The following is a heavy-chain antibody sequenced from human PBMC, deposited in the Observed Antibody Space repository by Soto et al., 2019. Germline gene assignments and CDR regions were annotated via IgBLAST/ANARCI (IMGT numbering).Heavy chain of an antibody. CDR3: ARVVDGRMTTNTYYYNGVDV. CDR1: GGSLGSYN. J-gene: IGHJ6*02. Sequence: QVQLQKSGPGLVEASETLSLTCTVSGGSLGSYNWSWIRQPPGKGLEWIGYVFYTGRANYNASLKSRVSISLDTSNYQFSLKLCSVTAADTAVYYCARVVDGRMTTNTYYYNGVDVCGPGTTVTVSS. V-gene: IGHV4-59*01. CDR2: VFYTGRA. D-gene: IGHD4-4*01.